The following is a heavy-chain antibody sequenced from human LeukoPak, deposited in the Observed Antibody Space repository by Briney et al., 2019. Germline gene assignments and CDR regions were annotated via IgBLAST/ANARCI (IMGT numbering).Heavy chain of an antibody. CDR3: ARGRRWLQLSY. D-gene: IGHD5-12*01. CDR1: GGSISSSSYY. J-gene: IGHJ4*02. CDR2: IYYSGNT. V-gene: IGHV4-39*02. Sequence: ASETLSLTCTVSGGSISSSSYYWGWIRQPPGKGLEWIESIYYSGNTYYNPSLKSRITISVDTSKNHFSLKLSSVTAADTAVYYCARGRRWLQLSYWGQGTLVTVSS.